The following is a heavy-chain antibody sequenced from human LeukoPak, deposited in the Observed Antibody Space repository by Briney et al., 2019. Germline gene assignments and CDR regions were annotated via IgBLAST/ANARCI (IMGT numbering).Heavy chain of an antibody. CDR1: GFTFSSYA. CDR3: AKDPVYYDFWSGYSRGDYFDY. D-gene: IGHD3-3*01. CDR2: ISGGGGST. Sequence: GGSLRLSCAASGFTFSSYAMSWVRQAPGKGLEWVSAISGGGGSTYHADSVKGRFTISRDNSKNTLYLQMNSLRAEDTAVYYCAKDPVYYDFWSGYSRGDYFDYWGQGTLVTVSS. V-gene: IGHV3-23*01. J-gene: IGHJ4*02.